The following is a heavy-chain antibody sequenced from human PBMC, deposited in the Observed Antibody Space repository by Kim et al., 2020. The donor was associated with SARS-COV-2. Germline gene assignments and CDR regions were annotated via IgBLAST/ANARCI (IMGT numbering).Heavy chain of an antibody. J-gene: IGHJ5*02. V-gene: IGHV4-59*13. D-gene: IGHD3-10*01. CDR1: GGSMNNYY. CDR3: ARVTSYSGIKWFDP. CDR2: IYYRGNT. Sequence: SETLSLTCSVSGGSMNNYYWSWLRQFPGKGLEWIGYIYYRGNTDYNPSLRSRVTMSVDTSKNQLSLNLRSVTAADTAVYYCARVTSYSGIKWFDPWGQGTPVTVSS.